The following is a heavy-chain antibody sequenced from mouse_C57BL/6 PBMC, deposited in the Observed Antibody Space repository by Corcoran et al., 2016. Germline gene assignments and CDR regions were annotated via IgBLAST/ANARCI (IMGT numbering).Heavy chain of an antibody. CDR2: INTYSGVP. CDR1: GYTFTTYG. CDR3: ARSELGLLDY. Sequence: QIQMVQSGPELKKPGETVKISCKASGYTFTTYGISWVKQAPGKGLKWMGWINTYSGVPTYADDFKVRFAFSLETSASTAYLQINIVKNEDTATYFCARSELGLLDYWGQGTTLTVSS. D-gene: IGHD4-1*01. J-gene: IGHJ2*01. V-gene: IGHV9-3*01.